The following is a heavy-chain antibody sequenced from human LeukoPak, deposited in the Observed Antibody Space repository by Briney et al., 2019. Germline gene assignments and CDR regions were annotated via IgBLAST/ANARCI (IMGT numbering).Heavy chain of an antibody. D-gene: IGHD1-1*01. J-gene: IGHJ3*02. Sequence: GASVKVSCKASGYTFTGYYMHWVRQAPGQGLEWMGWINPYSGGTNYAQKLQGRVTMTRDTSISTAYLELSRLRSDDTAVCYCASWIRDSARYHAFDIWGQGTMVTSSS. CDR3: ASWIRDSARYHAFDI. CDR2: INPYSGGT. V-gene: IGHV1-2*02. CDR1: GYTFTGYY.